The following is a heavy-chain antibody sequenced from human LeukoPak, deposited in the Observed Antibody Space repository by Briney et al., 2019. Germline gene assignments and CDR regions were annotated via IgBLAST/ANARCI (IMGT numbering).Heavy chain of an antibody. J-gene: IGHJ5*02. Sequence: SESLSLTCTVSGGFISSSRYYWGWIRQPRGKGLEWIGRMYYSGSIYYNPSLKSRVTISVDTSNNQFSLKLSSVTAADTAVYYSARQLTEWELLPAWFDPWAQGTLVTVSS. CDR1: GGFISSSRYY. CDR3: ARQLTEWELLPAWFDP. CDR2: MYYSGSI. D-gene: IGHD1-26*01. V-gene: IGHV4-39*01.